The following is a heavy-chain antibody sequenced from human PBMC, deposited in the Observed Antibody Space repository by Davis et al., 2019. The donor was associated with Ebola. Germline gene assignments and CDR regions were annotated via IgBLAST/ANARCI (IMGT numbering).Heavy chain of an antibody. J-gene: IGHJ3*02. CDR3: TTPGGQDSGYDVFDI. D-gene: IGHD5-12*01. V-gene: IGHV1-46*03. Sequence: AASVKVSYKTSGFSFIEYQIHWVRQAPGQGLEWVGMIQPRDEKTVYAQKFQGRVTVTRDTSTTTVYMDLSSLRSEDTALYYCTTPGGQDSGYDVFDIWGQGTMVTVSS. CDR1: GFSFIEYQ. CDR2: IQPRDEKT.